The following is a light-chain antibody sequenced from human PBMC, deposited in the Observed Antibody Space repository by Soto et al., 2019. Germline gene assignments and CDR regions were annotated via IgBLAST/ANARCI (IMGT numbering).Light chain of an antibody. CDR3: ATWYDDLYTPI. CDR2: SNN. Sequence: QSVLTQPPSASGTPGQKVFISCSGSSSNIGGTNYAYWYQQLPGAAPKLLMHSNNLRPSGVPERISGSKFGTAASLAISGPRSDIEADYYCATWYDDLYTPIIGGGTLLTA. CDR1: SSNIGGTNY. V-gene: IGLV1-47*02. J-gene: IGLJ7*02.